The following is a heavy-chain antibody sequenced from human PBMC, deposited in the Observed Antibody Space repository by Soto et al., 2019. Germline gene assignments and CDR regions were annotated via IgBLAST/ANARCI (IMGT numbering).Heavy chain of an antibody. CDR1: GYTFTGYY. CDR2: INPNSGGT. J-gene: IGHJ4*02. Sequence: ASVKVSCKASGYTFTGYYMHWVRQAPGQGLEWMGWINPNSGGTNYAQKFQGRVTMTRDTSISTAYMELSRLRSDDTAVYYCAKDLDDYSSAIDFWGQGTLVTVSS. CDR3: AKDLDDYSSAIDF. D-gene: IGHD4-4*01. V-gene: IGHV1-2*02.